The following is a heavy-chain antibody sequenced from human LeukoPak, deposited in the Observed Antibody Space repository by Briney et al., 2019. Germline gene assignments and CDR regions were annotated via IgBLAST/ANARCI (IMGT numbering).Heavy chain of an antibody. V-gene: IGHV6-1*01. Sequence: SQTLSLTCAISGDSVSSNSATWNWIRQSPSRGLEWLGRTYYRSSDYALSVKSRMTINADTSKNQVSLQLSSVTPEDTAVYYCARGRNNAFDIWGQGTMVTVSS. D-gene: IGHD1/OR15-1a*01. CDR2: TYYRSS. CDR1: GDSVSSNSAT. CDR3: ARGRNNAFDI. J-gene: IGHJ3*02.